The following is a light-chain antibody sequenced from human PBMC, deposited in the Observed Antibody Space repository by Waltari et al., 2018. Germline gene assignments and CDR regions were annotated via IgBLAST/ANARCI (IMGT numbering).Light chain of an antibody. J-gene: IGKJ4*01. CDR1: QGILDGSNNRNS. CDR2: WAS. Sequence: DIVMTQSPDSLAVSLGERATLTCKSRQGILDGSNNRNSLAWYQQKPGQSPNLLIYWASTRESGVPDRFSGSGSGTDFSLTISSLQAEDVAVYYCQQYYRVPLTFGGGTKIEIK. CDR3: QQYYRVPLT. V-gene: IGKV4-1*01.